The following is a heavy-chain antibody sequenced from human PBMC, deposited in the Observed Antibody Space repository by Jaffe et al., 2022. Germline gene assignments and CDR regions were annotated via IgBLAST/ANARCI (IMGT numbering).Heavy chain of an antibody. Sequence: QVQLQESGPGLVKPSETLSLTCAVSGYSMSSGYYWGWIRQPPGKGLEWIGNIYHSGNTFYSPSLKSRVTISVDTSKNQFSLNLSSVTAADTAVYYCARGVATRHFDYWGQGTLVTVSS. CDR3: ARGVATRHFDY. CDR2: IYHSGNT. CDR1: GYSMSSGYY. D-gene: IGHD5-12*01. V-gene: IGHV4-38-2*01. J-gene: IGHJ4*02.